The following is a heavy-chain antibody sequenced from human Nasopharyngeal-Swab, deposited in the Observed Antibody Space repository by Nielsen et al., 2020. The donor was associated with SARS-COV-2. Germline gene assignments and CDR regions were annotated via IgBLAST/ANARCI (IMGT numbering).Heavy chain of an antibody. J-gene: IGHJ4*02. Sequence: ASVKVSCKVSGYTLTDLSMHWVRQAPGKGLEWMGGFDPEDGETIYAQKFQGRVTMTEDTSTDTAYMELSSLRSEDTAVYYCATFPAVYSSGWYPFDYWGQGTLVTVSS. CDR1: GYTLTDLS. V-gene: IGHV1-24*01. CDR2: FDPEDGET. CDR3: ATFPAVYSSGWYPFDY. D-gene: IGHD6-19*01.